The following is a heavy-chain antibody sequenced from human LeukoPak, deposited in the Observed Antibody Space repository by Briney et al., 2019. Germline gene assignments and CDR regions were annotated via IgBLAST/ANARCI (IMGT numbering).Heavy chain of an antibody. CDR2: INPSGGST. CDR1: GYTFTSYY. J-gene: IGHJ5*02. Sequence: GASVKVSCKASGYTFTSYYMHWVGQAPGQGLEGMGIINPSGGSTSYAQKFQGRVTMTRDTSTSTVYMELSSLRSEDTAVYYCARARYCSSTSCYVPDWFDPWGQGTLVTVSS. V-gene: IGHV1-46*01. D-gene: IGHD2-2*01. CDR3: ARARYCSSTSCYVPDWFDP.